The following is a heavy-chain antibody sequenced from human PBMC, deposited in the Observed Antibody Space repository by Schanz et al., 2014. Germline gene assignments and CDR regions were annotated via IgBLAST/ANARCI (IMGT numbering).Heavy chain of an antibody. CDR2: ISGSGGST. J-gene: IGHJ3*02. CDR3: AKAKSGAHGAFDI. Sequence: EVQLLESGGGLVRPGGSLRLSCAASGFTFSSYTMNWVRQAPGKGLEWVSAISGSGGSTVYADSVKGRFTISRDNSNNTVFLQMNSLRAEDTAVYYCAKAKSGAHGAFDIWGQGTMVTVSS. V-gene: IGHV3-23*01. CDR1: GFTFSSYT. D-gene: IGHD3-10*01.